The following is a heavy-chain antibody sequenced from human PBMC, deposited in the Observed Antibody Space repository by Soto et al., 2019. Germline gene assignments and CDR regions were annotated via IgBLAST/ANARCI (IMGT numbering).Heavy chain of an antibody. CDR1: GASTGGYY. V-gene: IGHV4-59*08. Sequence: QVQLQESGPGLLKPSETLSLTCTISGASTGGYYWSWIRQSPGRGLEWIGYVFSSGSTNYSPSLQSRVAISIDTSKRQFFLQLTSVTAADTALYYCARHWWSSGSYLVIDSWGQGTQVTVSS. CDR2: VFSSGST. J-gene: IGHJ4*02. CDR3: ARHWWSSGSYLVIDS. D-gene: IGHD6-19*01.